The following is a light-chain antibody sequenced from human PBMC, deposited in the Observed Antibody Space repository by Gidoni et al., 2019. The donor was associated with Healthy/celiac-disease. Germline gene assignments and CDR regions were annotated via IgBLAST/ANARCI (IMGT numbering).Light chain of an antibody. CDR3: QQYNSYSGWT. CDR1: QSISSW. Sequence: DIQMTQSPPTLSASVGDRVTIPCRASQSISSWLAWYQQKPGKAPKLLIYDASSLESGVPSRFSGSGSGTEFTLTISSLQPDDFATYYCQQYNSYSGWTFGQGTKVEIK. J-gene: IGKJ1*01. V-gene: IGKV1-5*01. CDR2: DAS.